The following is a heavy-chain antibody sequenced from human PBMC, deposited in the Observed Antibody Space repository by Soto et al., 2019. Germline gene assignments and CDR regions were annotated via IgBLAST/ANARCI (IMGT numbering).Heavy chain of an antibody. CDR2: INHSGST. CDR3: ARGGDYYYGMDV. CDR1: GGSFSGYY. D-gene: IGHD4-17*01. Sequence: KPSETLSLTCAVYGGSFSGYYWSWIRQPPGKGLEWIGEINHSGSTNYNPSLKSRVTISVDTSKNQFSLKLSSVTAADTAVYYCARGGDYYYGMDVWGQGTTVTVSS. V-gene: IGHV4-34*01. J-gene: IGHJ6*02.